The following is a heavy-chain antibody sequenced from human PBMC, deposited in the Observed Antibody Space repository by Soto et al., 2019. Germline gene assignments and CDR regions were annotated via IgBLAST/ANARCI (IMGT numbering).Heavy chain of an antibody. CDR3: ARTWGFRDYYDSSHWFDP. CDR2: IYYSGST. V-gene: IGHV4-59*12. D-gene: IGHD3-22*01. J-gene: IGHJ5*02. Sequence: SETLSLTCTVSGGSISSYYWSWIRQPPGKGLEWIGYIYYSGSTYYNPSLKSRVTISVDTSKNQFSLKLSSVTAADTAVYYCARTWGFRDYYDSSHWFDPWGQGTLVTVSS. CDR1: GGSISSYY.